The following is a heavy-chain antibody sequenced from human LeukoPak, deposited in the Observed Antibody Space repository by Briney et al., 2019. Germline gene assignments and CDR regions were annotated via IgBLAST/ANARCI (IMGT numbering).Heavy chain of an antibody. V-gene: IGHV3-23*01. CDR2: ISGGGGTT. D-gene: IGHD2-2*01. CDR1: GFAFSSYA. CDR3: AKGRDSSTTYNWFDP. Sequence: GGSLRLSCAASGFAFSSYAIGWVRQAPGKGLEWVSAISGGGGTTYYADSVKGRFTISRDNSKNTLYLQMNSLRAEDTAVFYCAKGRDSSTTYNWFDPWGQGTLVTVSS. J-gene: IGHJ5*02.